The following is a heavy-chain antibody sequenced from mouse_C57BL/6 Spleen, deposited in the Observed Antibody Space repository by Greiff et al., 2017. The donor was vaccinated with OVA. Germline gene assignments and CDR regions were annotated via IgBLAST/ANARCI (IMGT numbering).Heavy chain of an antibody. Sequence: QVHVKQPGAELVRPGSSVKLSCKASGYTFTSYWMHWVKQRPIQGLEWIGNIDPSDSETHYNQKFKDKATLTVDKSSSTAYMQLSSLTSEDSAVYYCARSGSPIYYGSSPYAMDYWGQGTSVTVSS. J-gene: IGHJ4*01. CDR3: ARSGSPIYYGSSPYAMDY. V-gene: IGHV1-52*01. CDR1: GYTFTSYW. D-gene: IGHD1-1*01. CDR2: IDPSDSET.